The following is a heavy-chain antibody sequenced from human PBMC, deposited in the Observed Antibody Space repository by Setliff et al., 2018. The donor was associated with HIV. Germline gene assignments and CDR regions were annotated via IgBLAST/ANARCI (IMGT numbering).Heavy chain of an antibody. Sequence: LRLSCTASGFILNNYAMSWVRQAPGKGLEWVSSISSTDNTTYYAEAVKGRLTISRDNAKNSLYLQMNSLRAEDTAVYYCARDRGYGGNQYYFDYWGQGTLVTVS. CDR1: GFILNNYA. D-gene: IGHD2-15*01. V-gene: IGHV3-48*01. CDR2: ISSTDNTT. J-gene: IGHJ4*02. CDR3: ARDRGYGGNQYYFDY.